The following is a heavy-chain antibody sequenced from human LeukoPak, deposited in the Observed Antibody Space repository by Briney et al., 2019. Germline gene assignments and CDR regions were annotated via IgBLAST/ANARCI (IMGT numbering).Heavy chain of an antibody. V-gene: IGHV1-2*06. CDR3: ARVGQVGAIPFDY. CDR2: INPNSGGT. D-gene: IGHD1-26*01. J-gene: IGHJ4*02. CDR1: GYTFTGYY. Sequence: GASVKVSCKASGYTFTGYYMHWVRQAPGQGLEWMGRINPNSGGTNYAQKFQGRVTMTRDTSISTAYMELSRLRSDDTAVYYCARVGQVGAIPFDYWGQGTLVTVSS.